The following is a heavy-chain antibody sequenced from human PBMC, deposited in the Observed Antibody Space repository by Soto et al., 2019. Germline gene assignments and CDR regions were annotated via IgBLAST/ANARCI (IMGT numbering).Heavy chain of an antibody. D-gene: IGHD3-3*01. CDR3: ASTYYDFWSGYYHGMDV. CDR1: GGSISSSSYY. J-gene: IGHJ6*02. CDR2: IYYSGST. Sequence: SETLSLTCTVSGGSISSSSYYWGWIRQPPGKGLEWIGSIYYSGSTYYNPSLKSRVTISVDTSKNQFSLKLSSVTAADTAVYYCASTYYDFWSGYYHGMDVWGQGTTVTVSS. V-gene: IGHV4-39*01.